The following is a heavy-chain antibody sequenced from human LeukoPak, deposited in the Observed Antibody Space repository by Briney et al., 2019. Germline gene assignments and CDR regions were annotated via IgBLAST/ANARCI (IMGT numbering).Heavy chain of an antibody. D-gene: IGHD2-2*02. J-gene: IGHJ5*01. CDR1: GGSVTKYY. V-gene: IGHV4-59*02. CDR2: IFHTGIT. CDR3: ARDLFPINWFES. Sequence: SETLSLTCTVSGGSVTKYYWHWIRQAPGKGLDWIGFIFHTGITNYNPSLKSRVTISVDTSKNQFSLKLTSVTAADTAVYFCARDLFPINWFESWGQGTLVTVSS.